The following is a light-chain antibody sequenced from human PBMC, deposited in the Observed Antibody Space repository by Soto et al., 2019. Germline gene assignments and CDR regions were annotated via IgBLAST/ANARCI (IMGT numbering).Light chain of an antibody. CDR2: EVS. CDR3: SSHGGSINFYV. J-gene: IGLJ1*01. Sequence: QSVLTQPASVSGSPGQSITISCTGTSSDVGAYNFVSWYQQHPGKAPKLIIHEVSNRPSGVSNRFSGSKSGNTASLTISGLQAEDEADYYCSSHGGSINFYVFGTGTKVTVL. V-gene: IGLV2-14*01. CDR1: SSDVGAYNF.